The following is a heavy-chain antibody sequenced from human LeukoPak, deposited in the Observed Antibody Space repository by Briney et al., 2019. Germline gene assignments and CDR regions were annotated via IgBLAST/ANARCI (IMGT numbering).Heavy chain of an antibody. CDR2: FGGGGNT. D-gene: IGHD3-22*01. V-gene: IGHV3-23*01. CDR1: GFTFSTYA. J-gene: IGHJ4*02. Sequence: GGSLRLSCAASGFTFSTYAMSWVRQAPGTGLEWVSAFGGGGNTYYADSVKGRFTISRDNSKDTLYLQMNSLRAEDTAVYYCARVGRGYYDSSGYPDYWGQGTLVTVSS. CDR3: ARVGRGYYDSSGYPDY.